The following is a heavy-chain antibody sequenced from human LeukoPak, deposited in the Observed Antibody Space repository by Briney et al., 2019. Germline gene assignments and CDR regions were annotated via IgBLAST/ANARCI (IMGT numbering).Heavy chain of an antibody. D-gene: IGHD2-2*01. CDR2: ILGLGGASRT. CDR3: AHGTMYQLDY. V-gene: IGHV3-23*01. CDR1: GFSFSTDG. J-gene: IGHJ4*02. Sequence: PGGSLRLSCSASGFSFSTDGMSWVRQAPGKGLEWVSGILGLGGASRTYYADSVKGRFTISRDNSKNTLYPQMNSLRAEDTAVYYCAHGTMYQLDYWGQGTLVTVSS.